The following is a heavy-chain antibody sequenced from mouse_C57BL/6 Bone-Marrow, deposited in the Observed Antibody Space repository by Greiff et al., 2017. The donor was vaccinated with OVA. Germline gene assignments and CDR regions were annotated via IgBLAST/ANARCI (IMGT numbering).Heavy chain of an antibody. CDR3: ARLGTGTGYAMDY. V-gene: IGHV1-81*01. Sequence: VKLQESGAELARPGASVKLSCKASGYTFTSYGISWVKQRTGQGLEWIGEIYPRSGNTYYNEKFKGKATLTADKSSSTAYMELRSLTSEDSAVYFCARLGTGTGYAMDYWGQGTSVTVSS. D-gene: IGHD4-1*01. J-gene: IGHJ4*01. CDR1: GYTFTSYG. CDR2: IYPRSGNT.